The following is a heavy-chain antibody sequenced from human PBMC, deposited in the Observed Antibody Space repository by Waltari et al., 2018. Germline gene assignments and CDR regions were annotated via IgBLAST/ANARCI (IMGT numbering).Heavy chain of an antibody. CDR3: ATSPESGNYRGSYYYYMDV. D-gene: IGHD1-7*01. Sequence: QVQLVQSGAEVKKPGSSVTVSCKASGGPCSSYAFNWVGQAPGQGLEWMGGIIPFFNTANYAQKFQGRVTITADESTSTVYMELSTLTFADTAVYYCATSPESGNYRGSYYYYMDVWGEGTTVTVSS. J-gene: IGHJ6*03. CDR1: GGPCSSYA. CDR2: IIPFFNTA. V-gene: IGHV1-69*01.